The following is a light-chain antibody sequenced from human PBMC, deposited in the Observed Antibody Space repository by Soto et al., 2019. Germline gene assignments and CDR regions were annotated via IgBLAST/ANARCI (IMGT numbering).Light chain of an antibody. Sequence: DIQMTQSPSTLSASVGDRVSITCRASQRIGSWLTWYQQKPGKVPKLLIYDASHLTSGVPSRFSGSGSGTEFTLSISSLQPDDFATYYCQHYYTYPYMFXQGTKVDIK. CDR1: QRIGSW. CDR2: DAS. J-gene: IGKJ1*01. V-gene: IGKV1-5*01. CDR3: QHYYTYPYM.